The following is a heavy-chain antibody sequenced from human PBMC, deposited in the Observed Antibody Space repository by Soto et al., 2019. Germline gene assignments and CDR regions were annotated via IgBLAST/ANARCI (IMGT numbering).Heavy chain of an antibody. CDR1: GYTFTSYD. J-gene: IGHJ4*02. CDR3: ARERSSGWDVDY. V-gene: IGHV1-8*01. Sequence: QVQLVQSGAEVKKPGASVKVSCKASGYTFTSYDINWVRQATGQGLEWMGWMNPNSGNTVYAQKFQGRVTMTRNTPVSTADMELSSLRSEDTAVYYCARERSSGWDVDYWGQGTRVTVSS. CDR2: MNPNSGNT. D-gene: IGHD6-19*01.